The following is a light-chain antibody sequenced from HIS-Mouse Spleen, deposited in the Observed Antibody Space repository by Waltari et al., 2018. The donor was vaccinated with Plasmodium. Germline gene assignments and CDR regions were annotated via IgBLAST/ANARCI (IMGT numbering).Light chain of an antibody. V-gene: IGKV1-13*02. CDR3: HQFTSYPLT. CDR2: DAS. Sequence: ASQLTQSRSSLSASGGDRVTINCRASQGISSALAWYQQKTGKAPKLLIYDASSLETRVPSRFSCSGSGTDFTLTFSSLQPEDFATYYCHQFTSYPLTSGGGTKVDIK. J-gene: IGKJ4*01. CDR1: QGISSA.